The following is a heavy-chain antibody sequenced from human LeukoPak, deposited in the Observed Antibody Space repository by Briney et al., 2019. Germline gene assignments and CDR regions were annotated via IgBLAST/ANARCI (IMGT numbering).Heavy chain of an antibody. J-gene: IGHJ6*03. CDR3: ANYIRSVHYYMDV. D-gene: IGHD4-11*01. CDR2: IYTSGST. V-gene: IGHV4-4*09. Sequence: SETLSLTCSVSGGSFDSKYWSWIRQPPGKGLEWIGYIYTSGSTNFNPSLRSRVALSFETSNNQLFLTLYSVTDADTAVYYCANYIRSVHYYMDVWGKGTTVIVSS. CDR1: GGSFDSKY.